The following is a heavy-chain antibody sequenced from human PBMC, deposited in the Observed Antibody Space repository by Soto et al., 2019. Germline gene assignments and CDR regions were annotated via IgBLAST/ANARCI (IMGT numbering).Heavy chain of an antibody. CDR1: GYTFTGYY. CDR2: IDPDSGDT. J-gene: IGHJ4*02. V-gene: IGHV1-2*02. CDR3: ARGPLE. Sequence: ASVKVSCKASGYTFTGYYLHWVRQAPGQGPEWVGKIDPDSGDTDQSQKFQGRVTLTRDTAIDTAYMELTRLTLDDTAIYYCARGPLEWGQGTLVTVSS.